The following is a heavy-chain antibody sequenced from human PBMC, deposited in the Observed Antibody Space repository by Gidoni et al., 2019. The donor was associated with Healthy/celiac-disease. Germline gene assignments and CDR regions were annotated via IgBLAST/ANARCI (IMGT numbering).Heavy chain of an antibody. CDR1: EGSIGSSSYY. J-gene: IGHJ5*02. CDR2: IYYSGSP. CDR3: ARHHVVGLRVCPGRGINWFDP. V-gene: IGHV4-39*01. D-gene: IGHD6-13*01. Sequence: QLQLQESGQGLVKPSETLSLTGNVTEGSIGSSSYYWGWIRQPPGKGLDWIGSIYYSGSPYYNPALKRRVPISVDTSKNQFSLKLSSVPAAYTAVYYCARHHVVGLRVCPGRGINWFDPCGQGTLVTVSS.